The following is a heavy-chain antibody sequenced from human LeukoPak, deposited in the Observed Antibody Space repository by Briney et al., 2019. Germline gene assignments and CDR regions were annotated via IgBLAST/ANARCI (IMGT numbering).Heavy chain of an antibody. CDR3: ARRTMVRVYYFDY. CDR1: GGSFSGYY. D-gene: IGHD3-10*01. CDR2: VNHSGST. J-gene: IGHJ4*02. Sequence: KPSETLSLTCAVYGGSFSGYYWSWIRQPPGKGLEWIGEVNHSGSTNYNPSLKSRVTISVDTSKNQFSLKLSSVTAADTAVYYCARRTMVRVYYFDYWGQGTLVTVSS. V-gene: IGHV4-34*01.